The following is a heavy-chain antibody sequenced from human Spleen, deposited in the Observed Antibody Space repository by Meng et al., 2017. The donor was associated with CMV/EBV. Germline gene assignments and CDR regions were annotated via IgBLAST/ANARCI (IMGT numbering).Heavy chain of an antibody. V-gene: IGHV4-39*01. D-gene: IGHD4-11*01. CDR2: IYYSGNT. J-gene: IGHJ4*02. CDR1: RSSCYY. CDR3: ARQYFTRPPYSNYPYYFDY. Sequence: RSSCYYLGWIRQPPGEGLEWIGSIYYSGNTYYNPPLKSRLTISVDTSKNQFSLKLSSVTAADTAVYYCARQYFTRPPYSNYPYYFDYWGQGTLVTVSS.